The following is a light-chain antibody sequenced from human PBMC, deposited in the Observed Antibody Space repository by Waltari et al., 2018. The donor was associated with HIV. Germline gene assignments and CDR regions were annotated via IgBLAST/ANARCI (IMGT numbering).Light chain of an antibody. Sequence: QSVLTQPPSVSAAPGQKVTISCPGSSSNIGTNYVSWYQQPPDTTPKLLIYDNEKQPAEMPDRFTGAQSGTSAALGITGRQTGDEADYYCGTWDSSLSTYVFGIATKVTVL. J-gene: IGLJ1*01. CDR3: GTWDSSLSTYV. V-gene: IGLV1-51*01. CDR1: SSNIGTNY. CDR2: DNE.